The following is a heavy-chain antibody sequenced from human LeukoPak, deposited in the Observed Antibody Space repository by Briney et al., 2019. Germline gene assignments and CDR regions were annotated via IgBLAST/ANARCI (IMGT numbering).Heavy chain of an antibody. Sequence: PSETLSLTCAVYGGSFSGYCWSWIRQPPGKGLEWIGEINHSGSTNYNPSLKSRVTISVDTSKNQFSLKLSSVTAADTAVYYCARQWQLLYRPGAFDIWGQGTMVTVSS. CDR2: INHSGST. CDR1: GGSFSGYC. CDR3: ARQWQLLYRPGAFDI. D-gene: IGHD2-2*02. V-gene: IGHV4-34*01. J-gene: IGHJ3*02.